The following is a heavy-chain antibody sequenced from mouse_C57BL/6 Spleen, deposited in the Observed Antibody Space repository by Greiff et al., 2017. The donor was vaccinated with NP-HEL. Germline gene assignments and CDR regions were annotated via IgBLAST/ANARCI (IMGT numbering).Heavy chain of an antibody. V-gene: IGHV3-6*01. CDR1: GYSITSGYY. CDR3: ARDWSYYDYDEDAMDY. J-gene: IGHJ4*01. Sequence: ESGPGLVKPSQSLSLTCSVTGYSITSGYYWNWIRQFPGNKLEWMGYISYDGSNNYNPSLKNRISITRDTSKNQFFLKLNSVTTEDTATYYCARDWSYYDYDEDAMDYWGQGTSVTVSS. CDR2: ISYDGSN. D-gene: IGHD2-4*01.